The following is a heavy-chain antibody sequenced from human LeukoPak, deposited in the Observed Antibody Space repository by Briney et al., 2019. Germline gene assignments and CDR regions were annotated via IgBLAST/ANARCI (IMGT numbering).Heavy chain of an antibody. Sequence: GGSLRLSCAASGFTFSSYSMNWVRQAPGKGLEWVGRIKSKTDGGTTDYAAPVKGRFTISRDDSKNTLYLQMNSLKTEDTAVYYCTTDPYGDYGFDPWGQGTLVTVSS. V-gene: IGHV3-15*01. CDR2: IKSKTDGGTT. CDR1: GFTFSSYS. D-gene: IGHD4-17*01. J-gene: IGHJ5*02. CDR3: TTDPYGDYGFDP.